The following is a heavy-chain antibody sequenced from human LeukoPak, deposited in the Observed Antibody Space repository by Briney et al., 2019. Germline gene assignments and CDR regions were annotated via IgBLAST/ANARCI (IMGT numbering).Heavy chain of an antibody. CDR3: AREYDSRARFDS. D-gene: IGHD6-13*01. CDR1: GSTFTRHT. CDR2: ISSGSDTI. V-gene: IGHV3-48*01. Sequence: PGGSLRVSCAGSGSTFTRHTMIWVRQAPGKGLEWISYISSGSDTISYEDSVKGRFTVSRDNAKTSLYLQMISLRVEDAAVYFCAREYDSRARFDSWGQGALVTVSS. J-gene: IGHJ4*02.